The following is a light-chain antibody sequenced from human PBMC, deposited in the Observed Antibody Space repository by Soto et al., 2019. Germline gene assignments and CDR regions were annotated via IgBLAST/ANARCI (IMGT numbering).Light chain of an antibody. CDR1: QSVSIN. CDR2: RAS. Sequence: EIVMTQSAATLSVSPRERATLSCRASQSVSINLAWYQQKPCQAPRLLIYRASTRATGIPARFSCRGSGTEFTLTISILQSEDFAVYYCQQYNNWLTFGGGTKVEI. CDR3: QQYNNWLT. V-gene: IGKV3-15*01. J-gene: IGKJ4*01.